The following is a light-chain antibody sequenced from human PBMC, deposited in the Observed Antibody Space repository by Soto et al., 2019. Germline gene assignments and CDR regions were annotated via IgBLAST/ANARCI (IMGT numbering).Light chain of an antibody. J-gene: IGKJ1*01. V-gene: IGKV3-15*01. CDR2: GAS. Sequence: ETVMTQSPATLSVSPGERATLSCRASQTVGSNLAWYQQTPGRAPRLLIYGASTGATGIPARFSGGGSGTEFTLTISSLQSEDFAVYYCQQYNDWPRTFGQGTKVEI. CDR1: QTVGSN. CDR3: QQYNDWPRT.